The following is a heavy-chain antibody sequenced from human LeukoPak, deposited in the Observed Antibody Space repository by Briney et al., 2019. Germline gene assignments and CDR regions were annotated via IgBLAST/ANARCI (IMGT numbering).Heavy chain of an antibody. D-gene: IGHD5-24*01. CDR2: IYYSGST. J-gene: IGHJ2*01. CDR3: ARARCDTAITPRYWYFDL. V-gene: IGHV4-30-4*08. CDR1: GGSISSGDHY. Sequence: SQTLSLTCSVSGGSISSGDHYWTWIRQPPGKGLEWIGYIYYSGSTYYNPSLKSRVNILVDTSKNQFSLKLSSVTAADTAVYYCARARCDTAITPRYWYFDLWGRGTLVAVSS.